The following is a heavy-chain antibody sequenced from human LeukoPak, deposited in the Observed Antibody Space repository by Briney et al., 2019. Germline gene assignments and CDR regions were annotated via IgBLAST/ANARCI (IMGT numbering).Heavy chain of an antibody. V-gene: IGHV3-11*06. Sequence: GGSLRLSCAASGFTFSDYYMSWIRQAPGKGLEWVSYISSSSSYTNYADSVKGRFTISRDNAKNSLYLQRNSLRAEDTAVYYCARFETAGGDAFDIWGQGTMVTVSS. D-gene: IGHD3-16*01. CDR1: GFTFSDYY. CDR2: ISSSSSYT. J-gene: IGHJ3*02. CDR3: ARFETAGGDAFDI.